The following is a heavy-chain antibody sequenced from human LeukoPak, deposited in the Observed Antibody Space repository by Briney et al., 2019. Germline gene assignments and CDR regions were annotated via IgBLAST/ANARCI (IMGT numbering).Heavy chain of an antibody. J-gene: IGHJ4*02. CDR3: TTDRWELAY. Sequence: GGSLRLSCAASEFTFSNAYISWVRQAPGKGLEWVGRIRSKTDGGTTDYAAPVKGRFTISRDDSKNMLYLQMNSLKTEDTAVYYCTTDRWELAYWGQGTLVTVSS. CDR1: EFTFSNAY. CDR2: IRSKTDGGTT. V-gene: IGHV3-15*01. D-gene: IGHD4-23*01.